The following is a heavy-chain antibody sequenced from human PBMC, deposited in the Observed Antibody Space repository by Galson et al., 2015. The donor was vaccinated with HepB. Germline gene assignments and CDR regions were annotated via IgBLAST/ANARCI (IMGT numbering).Heavy chain of an antibody. V-gene: IGHV3-23*01. CDR3: AKDLREIAVAGTGADY. Sequence: SLRLSCAASGFTFSSYAMSWVRQAPGKGLEWVSAISGSGGSTYYADSVKGRFTISRDNSKNTLYLQMNSLRAEDTAVYYCAKDLREIAVAGTGADYWGQGTLVTVSS. CDR2: ISGSGGST. CDR1: GFTFSSYA. J-gene: IGHJ4*02. D-gene: IGHD6-19*01.